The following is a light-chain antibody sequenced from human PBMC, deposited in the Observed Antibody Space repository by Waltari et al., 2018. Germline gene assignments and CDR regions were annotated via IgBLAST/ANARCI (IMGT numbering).Light chain of an antibody. CDR1: SSNIRAHSD. CDR3: QSFDASLGYV. CDR2: ANN. Sequence: QSVLTQPPSMSGAPGQRVTITCTGRSSNIRAHSDVHWYQQLPETSPKPLIYANNNRPSEVPDRFSASKSGTSAFLAIAGLQPEDEADYYCQSFDASLGYVFGTGTRVTVL. V-gene: IGLV1-40*01. J-gene: IGLJ1*01.